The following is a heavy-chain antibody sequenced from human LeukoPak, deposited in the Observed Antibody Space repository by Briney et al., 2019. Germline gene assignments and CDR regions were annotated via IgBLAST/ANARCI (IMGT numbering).Heavy chain of an antibody. J-gene: IGHJ6*04. D-gene: IGHD5-18*01. CDR1: GGSISSYY. CDR3: ARIQQPRSYYYYYYGMDV. V-gene: IGHV4-59*01. Sequence: SETLSLTCTVSGGSISSYYWSWIRQPPGKGLEWIGYIYYSGSTNYNPSLKSRVTISVDTSKNPFSLKLSSVTAADTAVYYCARIQQPRSYYYYYYGMDVWGKGTTVTVSS. CDR2: IYYSGST.